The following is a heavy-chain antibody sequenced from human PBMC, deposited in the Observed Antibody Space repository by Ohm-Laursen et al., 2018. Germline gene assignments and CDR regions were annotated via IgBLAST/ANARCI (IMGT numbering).Heavy chain of an antibody. CDR3: PGTPVYNPSLTIRVAFSISPSKNQFSLQVPSETASDTAVYFCARRSHLRDPPY. V-gene: IGHV4-39*01. CDR2: FYYPGTT. J-gene: IGHJ4*02. Sequence: SDTLSLTCTVSGGSFTDTNNYWAWIRQPPGKGLEWIGSFYYPGTTVYNPSLTSRVAVSIDPSKNQFSLQVTSVTSPDPAVFFYPGTPVYNPSLTIRVAFSISPSKNQFSLQVPSETASDTAVYFCARRSHLRDPPYWGQGTLVTVSS. CDR1: GGSFTDTNNY. D-gene: IGHD1-1*01.